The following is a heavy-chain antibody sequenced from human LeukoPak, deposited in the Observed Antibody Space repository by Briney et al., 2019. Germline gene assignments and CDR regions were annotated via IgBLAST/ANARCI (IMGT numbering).Heavy chain of an antibody. CDR1: GFTFSSYA. Sequence: PGGSLRLSCAASGFTFSSYAMSWVRQAPGKGLEWVSAISGSGGSTYYADSVKGWFTISRDNSKNTLYLQMNSLRAEDTAVYYCAKDLGDYVLRYFDWLPSRRPKVGTFDYWGQGTLVTVSS. J-gene: IGHJ4*02. V-gene: IGHV3-23*01. CDR3: AKDLGDYVLRYFDWLPSRRPKVGTFDY. D-gene: IGHD3-9*01. CDR2: ISGSGGST.